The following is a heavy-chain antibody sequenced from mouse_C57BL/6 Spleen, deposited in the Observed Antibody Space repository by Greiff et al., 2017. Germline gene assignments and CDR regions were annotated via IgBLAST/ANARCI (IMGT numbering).Heavy chain of an antibody. Sequence: QVQLQQSGAELVRPGSSVKLSCKASGYTFTSYWMDWVKQRPGQGLEWIGNIYPSDSETHYNQKFKDKATLTVDKSSSTAYMQLSSLTSEDSAVYYCARGITTVVATPFAYWGQGTLVTVSA. J-gene: IGHJ3*01. CDR3: ARGITTVVATPFAY. D-gene: IGHD1-1*01. V-gene: IGHV1-61*01. CDR2: IYPSDSET. CDR1: GYTFTSYW.